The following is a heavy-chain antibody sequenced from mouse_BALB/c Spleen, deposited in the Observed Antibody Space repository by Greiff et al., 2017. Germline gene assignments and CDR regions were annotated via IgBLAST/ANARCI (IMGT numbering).Heavy chain of an antibody. Sequence: VKLMESGAELVRPGALVKLSCKASGFNIKDYYMHWVKQRPGQGLEWIGWIYPGDGSTKYNEKFKGKATLTADKSSSTAYMQLSSLTSENSAVYFCARGNYETYFDVWGAGTTVTVSS. CDR3: ARGNYETYFDV. J-gene: IGHJ1*01. CDR1: GFNIKDYY. D-gene: IGHD2-1*01. V-gene: IGHV1S56*01. CDR2: IYPGDGST.